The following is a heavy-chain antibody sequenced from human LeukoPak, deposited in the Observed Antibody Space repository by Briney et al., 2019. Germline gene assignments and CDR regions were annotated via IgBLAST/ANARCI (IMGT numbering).Heavy chain of an antibody. CDR2: IYYSGST. J-gene: IGHJ3*02. CDR1: GGSISSYY. V-gene: IGHV4-59*01. CDR3: AREQVGDTAMVPPRDAFDI. Sequence: SETLSLTCTVSGGSISSYYWSWIRQPPGKGLEWIGYIYYSGSTNYNPSLKSRVTISVDTSKNQFSLKLSSVTAADTAVYYCAREQVGDTAMVPPRDAFDIWGQGTMVTVSS. D-gene: IGHD5-18*01.